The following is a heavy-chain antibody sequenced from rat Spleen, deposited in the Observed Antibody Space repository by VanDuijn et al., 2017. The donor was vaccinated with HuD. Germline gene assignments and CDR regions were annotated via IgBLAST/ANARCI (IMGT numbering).Heavy chain of an antibody. Sequence: EVQLQESGPGLVKPSQSLSLTCSVTFYSITSSYRWSWVRKFPGNKLEWMGYIDSAGSTNYNPSLKSRISITRDTSKNQFFLQVNSVTTEDTATYYCARWNNYAAHWGQGTLVTVSS. J-gene: IGHJ3*01. CDR2: IDSAGST. CDR1: FYSITSSYR. V-gene: IGHV3-3*01. D-gene: IGHD1-10*01. CDR3: ARWNNYAAH.